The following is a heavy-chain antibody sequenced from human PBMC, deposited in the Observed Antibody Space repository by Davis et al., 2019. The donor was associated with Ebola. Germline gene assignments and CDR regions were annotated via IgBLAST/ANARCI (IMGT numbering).Heavy chain of an antibody. CDR3: ARSAGGFDV. V-gene: IGHV3-74*01. CDR2: SNSDESIT. CDR1: GFSFSRNW. Sequence: GESLKISCAASGFSFSRNWMQWVRQAPGTGLVWVSRSNSDESITSYADSVKGRFTISRDNAKNTLYLQMNSLRAEDTAVYYCARSAGGFDVWGQGTQVTVSS. D-gene: IGHD3-16*01. J-gene: IGHJ4*02.